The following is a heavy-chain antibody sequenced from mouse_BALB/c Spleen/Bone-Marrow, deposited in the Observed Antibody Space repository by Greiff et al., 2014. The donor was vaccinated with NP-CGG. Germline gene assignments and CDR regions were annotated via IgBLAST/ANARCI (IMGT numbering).Heavy chain of an antibody. CDR2: IYPYNGVS. V-gene: IGHV1-31*01. CDR1: GYSFTGYY. Sequence: VQLKQSGPELVKPGASVKISCKASGYSFTGYYMHWVKQSHGDSLDWIGYIYPYNGVSSYNQKFKGKATLTVDKSSSTAYMELRSLTSDDSAVYYCESRGEYFDVWGAGTTVTVSS. J-gene: IGHJ1*01. CDR3: ESRGEYFDV.